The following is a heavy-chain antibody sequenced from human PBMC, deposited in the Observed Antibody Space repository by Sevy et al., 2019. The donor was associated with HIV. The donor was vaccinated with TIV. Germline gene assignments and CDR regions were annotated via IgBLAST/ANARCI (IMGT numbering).Heavy chain of an antibody. J-gene: IGHJ4*02. V-gene: IGHV3-21*01. CDR1: GFTFSSYS. CDR3: ARDLGFYYDSSGYYVATQFDFDY. CDR2: ISSSSSYI. D-gene: IGHD3-22*01. Sequence: GGSLRLSCAASGFTFSSYSMNWVRQAPGKGLEWVSSISSSSSYIYYADSVKGRFTISRDNAKNSRYLQMNSLRAEDTAVYYCARDLGFYYDSSGYYVATQFDFDYWGQGTLVTVSS.